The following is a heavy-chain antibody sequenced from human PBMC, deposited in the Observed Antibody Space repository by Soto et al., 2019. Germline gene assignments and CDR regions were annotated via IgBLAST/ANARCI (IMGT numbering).Heavy chain of an antibody. V-gene: IGHV3-48*01. CDR3: ARGGNSGDNWFAP. Sequence: EVQLVESGGGLVQPGGSLRLSCAASGFTFSSYSMNWVRQAPGKGLGWVSYISSSSSTIYYADSVKGRSTISRDNAKNPLYLQMNSLRAEATAVYYCARGGNSGDNWFAPWGQGTLVTFSS. J-gene: IGHJ5*02. CDR2: ISSSSSTI. D-gene: IGHD2-21*02. CDR1: GFTFSSYS.